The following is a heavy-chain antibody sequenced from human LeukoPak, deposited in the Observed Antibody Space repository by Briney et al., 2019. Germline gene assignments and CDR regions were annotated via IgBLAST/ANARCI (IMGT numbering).Heavy chain of an antibody. CDR2: IYYSGST. Sequence: SQTLSLTCTVSRGSLSSGGYYWRWIRQHPGKGLEWIGYIYYSGSTYYNPSLKSRVTMSVDSSKNQFPLKLSSVTAADTAVYYCARGAPYYFDYWGQGTLVTVSS. V-gene: IGHV4-31*03. CDR3: ARGAPYYFDY. J-gene: IGHJ4*02. CDR1: RGSLSSGGYY.